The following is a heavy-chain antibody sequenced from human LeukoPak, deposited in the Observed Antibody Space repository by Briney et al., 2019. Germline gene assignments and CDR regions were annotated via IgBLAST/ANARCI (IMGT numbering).Heavy chain of an antibody. CDR2: IYTSGST. Sequence: PSETLSLTCTVSGGSISSGSYYWSWIRQPAGKGLEWIGRIYTSGSTNYNPSLKSRVTISVDTSKNQFSLKLSSVTAADTAVYYCARDRGIAAAGTYAFDIWGQGTMVTVSS. J-gene: IGHJ3*02. CDR3: ARDRGIAAAGTYAFDI. CDR1: GGSISSGSYY. D-gene: IGHD6-13*01. V-gene: IGHV4-61*02.